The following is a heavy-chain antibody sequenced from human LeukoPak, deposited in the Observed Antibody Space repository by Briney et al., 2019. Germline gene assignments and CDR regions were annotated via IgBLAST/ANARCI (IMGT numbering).Heavy chain of an antibody. V-gene: IGHV1-8*01. D-gene: IGHD6-13*01. CDR3: IAAAGGYYYYYGMDV. CDR2: MNPNSGNT. Sequence: SVQVSCKASGYTFTSYDINWVRQATGQGLEWMGWMNPNSGNTGYAQKFQGRVTMTRNTSISTAYMELSSLRSEDTAVYYCIAAAGGYYYYYGMDVWGQGTTVTVSS. J-gene: IGHJ6*02. CDR1: GYTFTSYD.